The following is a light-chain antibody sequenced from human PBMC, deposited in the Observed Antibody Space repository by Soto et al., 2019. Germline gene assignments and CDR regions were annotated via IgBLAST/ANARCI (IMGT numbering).Light chain of an antibody. CDR2: EVS. V-gene: IGLV2-14*01. J-gene: IGLJ3*02. CDR1: SSDVGAYNF. Sequence: ALTQPASVSGSPGQSITISCTGTSSDVGAYNFVSWYQHHPGTAPKLMIYEVSNRPSGASNRFSGSKSGNTASLTISGLQTEDEADYYCYSYRGSNAWVFGGGTKLTVL. CDR3: YSYRGSNAWV.